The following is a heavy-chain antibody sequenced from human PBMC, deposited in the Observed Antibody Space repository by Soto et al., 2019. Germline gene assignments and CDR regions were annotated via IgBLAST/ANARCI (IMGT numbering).Heavy chain of an antibody. J-gene: IGHJ4*02. CDR3: AKDQGITIFGVVEYYFDN. CDR1: GFTFSSNG. CDR2: ISYDGSSA. V-gene: IGHV3-30*18. D-gene: IGHD3-3*01. Sequence: QVQLVESGGGVVQPGRSLRLSCAASGFTFSSNGMHWVRQAPGKGLEWVAVISYDGSSAYYADSVKGRFTISRDNSKNTLYLKMNSLRAEDTAVYYCAKDQGITIFGVVEYYFDNWGQGTLVTVSS.